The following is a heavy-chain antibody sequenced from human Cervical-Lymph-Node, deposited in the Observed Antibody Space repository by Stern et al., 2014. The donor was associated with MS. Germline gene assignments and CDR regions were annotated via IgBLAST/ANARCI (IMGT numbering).Heavy chain of an antibody. CDR2: IWYDGSNK. J-gene: IGHJ4*02. V-gene: IGHV3-33*01. CDR3: ARAYSGSYYEPFDY. Sequence: MQLVESGGGVVQPGRSLRLSCAASGFTFSSYGMHWVRQAPGKGLEWVAVIWYDGSNKYYADSVKGRFTISRDNSKNTLYLQMNSLRAEDTAVYYCARAYSGSYYEPFDYWGQGTLVTVSS. CDR1: GFTFSSYG. D-gene: IGHD1-26*01.